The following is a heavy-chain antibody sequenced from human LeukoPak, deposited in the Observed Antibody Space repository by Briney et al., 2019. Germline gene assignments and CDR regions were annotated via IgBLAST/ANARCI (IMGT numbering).Heavy chain of an antibody. CDR3: AKTHLRTGGYFDY. CDR2: LSGSGGST. D-gene: IGHD4-17*01. Sequence: PGGSLRLSCAASGLTFSTSDMSWVRQAPGKGLEWVTALSGSGGSTYYADSVKGRFTISRDVSKNTLYLQMNSLRREDTALYYCAKTHLRTGGYFDYWGQGSLVTVSS. J-gene: IGHJ4*02. CDR1: GLTFSTSD. V-gene: IGHV3-23*01.